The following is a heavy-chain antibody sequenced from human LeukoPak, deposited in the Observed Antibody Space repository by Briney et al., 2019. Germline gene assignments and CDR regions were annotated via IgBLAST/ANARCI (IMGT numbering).Heavy chain of an antibody. CDR3: AKGPHSGSYPEIH. J-gene: IGHJ4*02. CDR2: ISGSGGST. Sequence: PGRSLRLSCAASGFTFSSYAMSWVRQAPGKGLEWVSAISGSGGSTYYADSVKGRFTISRDNSKNTLYLQMNSLRAEDTAVYYCAKGPHSGSYPEIHWGQGTLVTVSS. D-gene: IGHD1-26*01. CDR1: GFTFSSYA. V-gene: IGHV3-23*01.